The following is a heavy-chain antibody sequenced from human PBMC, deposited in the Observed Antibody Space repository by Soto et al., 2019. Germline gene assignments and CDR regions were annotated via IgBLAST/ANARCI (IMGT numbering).Heavy chain of an antibody. CDR2: IYYSGST. J-gene: IGHJ4*02. CDR3: ARGGSGLAAAGRFDY. V-gene: IGHV4-31*03. Sequence: QVQLQESGPGLVKPSQTLSLTCTVSGGSISSGGYYWSWIRQHPGKGLEWIGYIYYSGSTYYNPSLKCRVTRXXDXSXXQFSPKLRSVTAADTAVYYCARGGSGLAAAGRFDYWGQGTLVTVSS. CDR1: GGSISSGGYY. D-gene: IGHD6-13*01.